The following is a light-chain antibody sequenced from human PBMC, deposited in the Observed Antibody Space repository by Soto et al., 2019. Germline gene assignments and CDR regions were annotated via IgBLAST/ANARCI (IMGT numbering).Light chain of an antibody. CDR2: DAS. J-gene: IGKJ1*01. CDR1: QNIANSN. CDR3: QQYGSSPRT. V-gene: IGKV3-20*01. Sequence: EIVLTQSPGTLSLSPGDRATLSCRASQNIANSNLAWYQQKPGQAPRLLIFDASSRATGIPGRFSGSGSETDFALTIDRLEPEDFAIYYCQQYGSSPRTFGQGTKVEFK.